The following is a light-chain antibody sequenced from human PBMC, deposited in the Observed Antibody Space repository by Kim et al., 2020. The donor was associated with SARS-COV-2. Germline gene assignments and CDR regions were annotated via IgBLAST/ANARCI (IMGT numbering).Light chain of an antibody. CDR2: QGS. CDR3: QAWDSSTVV. Sequence: SVSPGQTASITCSGDKLGEKDACWYQQKPGQSPVLVIYQGSKRPSGIPGRFSGSNAGNTATLTISGTQAMDEADYYCQAWDSSTVVFGGGTQLTVL. CDR1: KLGEKD. J-gene: IGLJ2*01. V-gene: IGLV3-1*01.